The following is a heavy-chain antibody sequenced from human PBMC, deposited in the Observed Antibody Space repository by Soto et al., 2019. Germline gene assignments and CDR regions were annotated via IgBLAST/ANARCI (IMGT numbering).Heavy chain of an antibody. CDR2: IIPIFGTA. J-gene: IGHJ4*02. V-gene: IGHV1-69*01. D-gene: IGHD3-22*01. CDR1: GGTFSSYA. Sequence: QVQLVQSGAEVKKPGSSVKVSCKASGGTFSSYAISWVXXXXXQXLEWMGGIIPIFGTANYAQKFQXRVTITAXXXXXTXYXXLSSLRSEDTAVYYCARDRTMTFDYWGQGTLVTVSS. CDR3: ARDRTMTFDY.